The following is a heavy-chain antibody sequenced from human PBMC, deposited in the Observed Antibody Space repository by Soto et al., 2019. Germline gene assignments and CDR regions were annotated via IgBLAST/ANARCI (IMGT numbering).Heavy chain of an antibody. Sequence: EVQLVQSGGALVQPGGSLRLSCVASGFTIYRNDMIWVRQAQGKGLEWVAHIHSDHKTFYADSVKGRFTISKDNSKNTLFFQMNSLRSEDTALYYCAAYGPNSGDGYWGQGTLVTVSP. CDR2: IHSDHKT. V-gene: IGHV3-66*01. J-gene: IGHJ4*02. D-gene: IGHD4-17*01. CDR1: GFTIYRND. CDR3: AAYGPNSGDGY.